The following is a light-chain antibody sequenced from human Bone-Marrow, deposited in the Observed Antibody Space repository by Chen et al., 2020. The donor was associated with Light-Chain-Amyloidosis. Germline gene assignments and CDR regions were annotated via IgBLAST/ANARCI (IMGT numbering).Light chain of an antibody. Sequence: QSVLTQPPSTSGTPGQRVTISCSGSTSNIGTYTVNWYRQVPGTAPRLLIQSDNQRPSGVPDRFSGSESGTSASLAISWLQSEDEADYYCAAWDDSLNGVVFGGGTKLTVL. V-gene: IGLV1-44*01. J-gene: IGLJ2*01. CDR2: SDN. CDR1: TSNIGTYT. CDR3: AAWDDSLNGVV.